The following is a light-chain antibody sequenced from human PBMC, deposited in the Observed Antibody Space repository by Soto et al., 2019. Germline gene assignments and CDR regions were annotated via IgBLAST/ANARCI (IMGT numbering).Light chain of an antibody. V-gene: IGLV2-14*01. CDR2: DVS. Sequence: QSVLTQPASVTGSPGQASTISCTRTSSDVGAYNYDSWYQQYPGEAPKVIIYDVSHRPAGVSNRFSGSKSGNTASLTISGLQTQDEADYYCSSYTSATTYVFGTGTKVTVL. CDR3: SSYTSATTYV. CDR1: SSDVGAYNY. J-gene: IGLJ1*01.